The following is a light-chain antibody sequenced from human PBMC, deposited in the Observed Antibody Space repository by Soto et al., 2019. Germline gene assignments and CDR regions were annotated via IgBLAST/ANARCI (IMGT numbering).Light chain of an antibody. CDR3: SSYTSSSTLYV. V-gene: IGLV2-14*01. CDR2: EVS. CDR1: SRDVGGYNY. J-gene: IGLJ1*01. Sequence: QSALTEPACVSVSPGQSITVSCTGTSRDVGGYNYVCWYQQHPGKAPKLMIYEVSNRPSGVSNRFSGSKSGNTASLTISGLQAEDEADYYCSSYTSSSTLYVFGTGTRSPS.